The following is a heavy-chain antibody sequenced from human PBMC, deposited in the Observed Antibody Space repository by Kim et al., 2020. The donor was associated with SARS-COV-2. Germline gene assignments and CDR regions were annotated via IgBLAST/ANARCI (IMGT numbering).Heavy chain of an antibody. J-gene: IGHJ5*02. V-gene: IGHV6-1*01. Sequence: VSVKSRITINPDTAKNQFSLQLNSVTPEDTAVYYCARELYSSSVLYWFDPWGQGTLVTVSS. D-gene: IGHD6-6*01. CDR3: ARELYSSSVLYWFDP.